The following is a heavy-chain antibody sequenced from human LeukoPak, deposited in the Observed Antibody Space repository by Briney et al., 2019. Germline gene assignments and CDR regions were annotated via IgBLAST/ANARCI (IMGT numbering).Heavy chain of an antibody. CDR3: ARRRTIFGVVIADY. D-gene: IGHD3-3*01. CDR1: GGSFSGYY. V-gene: IGHV4-34*01. CDR2: IYYSGST. Sequence: SETLSLTCAVYGGSFSGYYWSWIRQPPGKGLEWIGSIYYSGSTYYNPSLKSRVTISVDTSKNQFSLKLSSVTAADTAVYYCARRRTIFGVVIADYWGQGTLVTVSS. J-gene: IGHJ4*02.